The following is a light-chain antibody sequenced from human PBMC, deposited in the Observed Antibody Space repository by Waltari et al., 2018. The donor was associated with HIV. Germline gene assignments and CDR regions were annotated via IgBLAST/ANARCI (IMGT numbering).Light chain of an antibody. CDR2: ENN. CDR1: SSNIGKNY. Sequence: QSVLTQPPSVSATPRQKVTISCSGTSSNIGKNYVTWFQQLPGTDTKLLIYENNKRPSGIPDRCSGSKSGTSATLCFTVLQTGDEAEYYCGTWYTSLSAVVFGGGTKLAVL. CDR3: GTWYTSLSAVV. V-gene: IGLV1-51*02. J-gene: IGLJ2*01.